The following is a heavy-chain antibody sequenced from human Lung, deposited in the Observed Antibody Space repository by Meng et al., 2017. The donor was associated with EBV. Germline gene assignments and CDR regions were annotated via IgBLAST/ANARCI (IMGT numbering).Heavy chain of an antibody. CDR1: GNTFSSYG. V-gene: IGHV3-30*12. CDR2: IWYDGVKK. Sequence: VELVVAGGGVVQSGRSLGSSCAASGNTFSSYGMNWVRQAPGKGLEWLTFIWYDGVKKSYTDSVKGRFTISRDNSRNTLYLEMDSLRAEDTAMYYCARDFYGDYSLLDYWGHGTLVTVSS. D-gene: IGHD4-17*01. CDR3: ARDFYGDYSLLDY. J-gene: IGHJ4*03.